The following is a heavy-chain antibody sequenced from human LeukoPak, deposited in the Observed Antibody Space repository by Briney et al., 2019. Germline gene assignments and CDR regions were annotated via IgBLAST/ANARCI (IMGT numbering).Heavy chain of an antibody. D-gene: IGHD3-10*01. CDR3: AKDHQLLWFGETWGAFDI. J-gene: IGHJ3*02. V-gene: IGHV3-20*04. CDR2: INWDGYTT. Sequence: PGGSLRLSCEASGFIFDDYGMSWVRQPPGKGLERVCGINWDGYTTAYADSVKGRFTISRDNSKNTLYLQMNSLRAEDTAVYYCAKDHQLLWFGETWGAFDIWGQGTMVTVSS. CDR1: GFIFDDYG.